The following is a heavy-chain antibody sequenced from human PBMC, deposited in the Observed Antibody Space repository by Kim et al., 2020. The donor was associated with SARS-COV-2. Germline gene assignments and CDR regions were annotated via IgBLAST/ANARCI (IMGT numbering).Heavy chain of an antibody. D-gene: IGHD3-22*01. J-gene: IGHJ6*02. CDR1: GFTVSSNY. Sequence: GGSLRLSCAASGFTVSSNYMSWVRQAPGKGLEWVSVIYSGGSTYYADSVKGRFTISRDNSKNTLYLQMNSLRAEDTAVYYCAREVPESRGYYYDSTGYKSDGMDVWGQGTTVTVSS. CDR3: AREVPESRGYYYDSTGYKSDGMDV. V-gene: IGHV3-53*01. CDR2: IYSGGST.